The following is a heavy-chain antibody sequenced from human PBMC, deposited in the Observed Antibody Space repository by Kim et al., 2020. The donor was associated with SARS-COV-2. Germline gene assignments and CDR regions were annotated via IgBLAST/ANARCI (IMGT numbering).Heavy chain of an antibody. V-gene: IGHV5-51*01. J-gene: IGHJ2*01. D-gene: IGHD3-16*01. CDR3: ARHRGPYWYFEL. Sequence: RYSPSFQGQVTISADKSISTAYLQWSSLKASDTAMYYCARHRGPYWYFELWGRGTLVTVSS.